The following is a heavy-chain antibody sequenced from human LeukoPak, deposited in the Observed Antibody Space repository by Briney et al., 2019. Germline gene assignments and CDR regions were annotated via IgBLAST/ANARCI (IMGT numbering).Heavy chain of an antibody. CDR2: LYYSGST. V-gene: IGHV4-39*01. J-gene: IGHJ4*02. Sequence: PSETLSLTCSVSGGSVSSSVYYWGWIRQPPGEGLGWIGSLYYSGSTYYHPSLKSRVTMSVDTSKNQFSLKLSSVTAADTAVYFCASAATSSVDYWGRGTLVTVSS. CDR1: GGSVSSSVYY. CDR3: ASAATSSVDY. D-gene: IGHD2-15*01.